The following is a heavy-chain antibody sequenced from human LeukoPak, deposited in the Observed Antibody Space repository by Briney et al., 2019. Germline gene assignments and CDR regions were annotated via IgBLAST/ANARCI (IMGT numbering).Heavy chain of an antibody. V-gene: IGHV4-59*01. CDR2: ISDSGSA. Sequence: PSETLSLTCTVSGDSISSYYWSWIQQPPGKGLEWIGYISDSGSANYNPSLKSRVTISVDTSKNRLSLKLSSVTAADTAVYYCARDLGLDYYYYMDVWGKGTTVTVSS. CDR3: ARDLGLDYYYYMDV. CDR1: GDSISSYY. J-gene: IGHJ6*03.